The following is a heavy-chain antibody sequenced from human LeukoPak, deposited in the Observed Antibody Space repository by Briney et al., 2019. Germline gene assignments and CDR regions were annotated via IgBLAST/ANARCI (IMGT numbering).Heavy chain of an antibody. J-gene: IGHJ5*02. CDR2: INPNSGGT. V-gene: IGHV1-2*02. CDR1: GYTFTSYG. CDR3: ARGGRGWYGNWFDP. Sequence: ASVKVSCKASGYTFTSYGISWVRQAPGQGLEWMGWINPNSGGTNYAQKFQGRVTMTRDTSISTAYMELSRLRSDDTAVYYCARGGRGWYGNWFDPWGQGTLVTVSS. D-gene: IGHD6-19*01.